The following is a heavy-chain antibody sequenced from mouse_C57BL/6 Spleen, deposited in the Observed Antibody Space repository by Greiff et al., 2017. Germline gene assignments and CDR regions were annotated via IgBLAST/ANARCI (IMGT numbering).Heavy chain of an antibody. J-gene: IGHJ3*01. CDR3: AREGAQATAWFAY. Sequence: VQLKESGAELARPGASVKLSCKASGYTFTSYGISWVKQRTGQGLEWIGEIYPRSGNTYYNEKFKGKATLTADKSSSTAYMELRSLTSEDSAVYFCAREGAQATAWFAYWGQGTLVTVSA. CDR2: IYPRSGNT. D-gene: IGHD3-2*02. CDR1: GYTFTSYG. V-gene: IGHV1-81*01.